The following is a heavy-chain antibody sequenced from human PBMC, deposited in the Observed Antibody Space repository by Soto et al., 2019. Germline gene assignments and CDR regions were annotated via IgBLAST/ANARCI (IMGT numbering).Heavy chain of an antibody. CDR1: GFTFSSSA. Sequence: PGGSLRLSCAASGFTFSSSAMSWVRHAPGKGLEWVSSISTSGGSTYYAASLKGRFTISRDNSKNTLYLQMNSLRVEDTAVYYCAKVQNYYYYGMDVWGQGTTVTVSS. J-gene: IGHJ6*02. V-gene: IGHV3-23*01. CDR2: ISTSGGST. D-gene: IGHD1-1*01. CDR3: AKVQNYYYYGMDV.